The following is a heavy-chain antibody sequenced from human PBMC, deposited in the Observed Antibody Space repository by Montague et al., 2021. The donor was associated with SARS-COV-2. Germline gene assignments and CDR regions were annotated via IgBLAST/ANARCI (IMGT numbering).Heavy chain of an antibody. D-gene: IGHD4-17*01. J-gene: IGHJ6*02. Sequence: YLRLSCAASGFPVSSNYMSWVRQAPGKGLEWVSVIYSGGSTCYADSVKGRFTISRHNSKNTLYLQMNSLRAEDTAVYYCARDNGDYEGGYYYGMDVWGQGTTVTVSS. CDR3: ARDNGDYEGGYYYGMDV. CDR1: GFPVSSNY. CDR2: IYSGGST. V-gene: IGHV3-53*04.